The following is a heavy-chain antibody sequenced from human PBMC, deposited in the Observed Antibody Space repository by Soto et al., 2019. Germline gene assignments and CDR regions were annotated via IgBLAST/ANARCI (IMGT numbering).Heavy chain of an antibody. J-gene: IGHJ5*02. D-gene: IGHD1-1*01. CDR3: ARSRPRTNWFDP. Sequence: SETLSLTCAVSGGSISSGGYSWSWIRQPPGKGLEWIGYIYHSGSTYYNPSLKSRVTISVDRSKNQSSLKLSSVTAADTAVYYCARSRPRTNWFDPWGQGTLVTVSS. CDR1: GGSISSGGYS. CDR2: IYHSGST. V-gene: IGHV4-30-2*01.